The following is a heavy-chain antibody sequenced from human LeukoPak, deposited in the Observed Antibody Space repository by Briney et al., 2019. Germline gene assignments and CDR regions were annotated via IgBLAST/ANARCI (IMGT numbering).Heavy chain of an antibody. CDR3: ARVGRKVPAAY. J-gene: IGHJ4*02. D-gene: IGHD2-2*01. V-gene: IGHV4-34*01. CDR1: GGSFSGYY. CDR2: INHSGST. Sequence: SETLSLTCAVYGGSFSGYYWSWIRQPPGKGLEWIGEINHSGSTNYNPSLKRRVTISVDTSKNQFSLKLSSVTAADTAVYYCARVGRKVPAAYWGQGTLVTVSS.